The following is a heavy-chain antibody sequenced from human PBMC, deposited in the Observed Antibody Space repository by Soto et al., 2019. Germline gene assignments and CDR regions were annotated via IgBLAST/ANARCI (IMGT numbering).Heavy chain of an antibody. CDR2: ISGSGGST. CDR1: GFTFSSYA. D-gene: IGHD2-8*01. V-gene: IGHV3-23*01. J-gene: IGHJ4*02. CDR3: AKRPLGDCTNGVCYFRQLGYFDY. Sequence: EVQLLESGGGLVQPGGSLRLSCAASGFTFSSYAMSWVRQAPGKGLEWVSVISGSGGSTYYADSVKGRFTISRDNSKNTVYLQMDSLRAEDTAVYYCAKRPLGDCTNGVCYFRQLGYFDYWGQGTLVTVSS.